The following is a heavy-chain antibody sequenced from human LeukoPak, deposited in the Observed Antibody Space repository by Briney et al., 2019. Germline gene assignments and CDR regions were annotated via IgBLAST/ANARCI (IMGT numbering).Heavy chain of an antibody. V-gene: IGHV3-21*01. J-gene: IGHJ4*02. CDR3: ARGYCSSTSCQVGYFDY. Sequence: PGGSLRLSCAASGFTFSSYSMNWVRQAPGKGLEWVSSISSSSSYLYYAASVKGRFTISRDNAKNSLYLQVNSLRAEDTAVYYCARGYCSSTSCQVGYFDYWGQGTLVTVSS. D-gene: IGHD2-2*01. CDR1: GFTFSSYS. CDR2: ISSSSSYL.